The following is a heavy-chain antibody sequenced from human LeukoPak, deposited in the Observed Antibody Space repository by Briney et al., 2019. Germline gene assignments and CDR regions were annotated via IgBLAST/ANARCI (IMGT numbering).Heavy chain of an antibody. V-gene: IGHV3-11*04. CDR3: ARDLTTVTTV. CDR1: GFTFSDYY. D-gene: IGHD4-17*01. CDR2: ICHSGSTI. Sequence: GGSLRLSCVASGFTFSDYYMSWIRQAPGKGLEWVSYICHSGSTIYYADSVKGRFTISRDNAKNSLYLQMNSLRAEDTAVYYCARDLTTVTTVWGQGTLMTVSS. J-gene: IGHJ4*02.